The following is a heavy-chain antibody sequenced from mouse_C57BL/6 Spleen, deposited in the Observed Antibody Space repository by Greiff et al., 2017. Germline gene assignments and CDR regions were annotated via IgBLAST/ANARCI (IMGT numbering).Heavy chain of an antibody. CDR1: GYTFTSYW. V-gene: IGHV1-64*01. CDR3: ARRYYGSSYGMDY. Sequence: QVQLKQPGAELVKPGASVKLSCKASGYTFTSYWMHWVKQRPGQGLEWIGMIHPNSGSTNYNEKFKSKATLTVDKSSSTAYMQLSSLTSEDSAVYYCARRYYGSSYGMDYWGQGTSVTVSS. CDR2: IHPNSGST. J-gene: IGHJ4*01. D-gene: IGHD1-1*01.